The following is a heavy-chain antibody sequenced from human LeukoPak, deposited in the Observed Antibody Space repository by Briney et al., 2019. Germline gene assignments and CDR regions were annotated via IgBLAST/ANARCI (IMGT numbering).Heavy chain of an antibody. CDR2: IKEDGSEK. V-gene: IGHV3-7*01. J-gene: IGHJ4*02. CDR3: TRNRGTDY. D-gene: IGHD1-1*01. CDR1: GFTFSNYW. Sequence: PGGSPRLSCAASGFTFSNYWMNWVRQAPGKGLEWVANIKEDGSEKIYVDSVKGRFTISRDNSKNSLYLQINNLRAEDTAVYYCTRNRGTDYWGQGTLVTVSS.